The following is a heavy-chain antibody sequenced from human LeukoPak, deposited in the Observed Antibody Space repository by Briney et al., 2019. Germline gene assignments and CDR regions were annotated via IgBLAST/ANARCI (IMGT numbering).Heavy chain of an antibody. CDR2: LSTGSSYI. V-gene: IGHV3-21*01. Sequence: GGSLRLSCEAAGFPFSTYSMSWVRQAPGKGLEWVSSLSTGSSYIFYADAVKGRFTISGDNAKNTQYLQMNSLRAEDTAVYYCARSGRGGAFDIWGQGTMVTVSS. J-gene: IGHJ3*02. D-gene: IGHD1-26*01. CDR3: ARSGRGGAFDI. CDR1: GFPFSTYS.